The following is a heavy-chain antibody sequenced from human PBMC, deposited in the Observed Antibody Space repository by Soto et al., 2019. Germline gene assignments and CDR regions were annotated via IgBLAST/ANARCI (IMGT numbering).Heavy chain of an antibody. V-gene: IGHV4-31*03. Sequence: QVQLQESGPGLVKPSQTLSLTCTVSGGSISSGGYYWSWIRQHPGKGLEWIGYIYYSGSTYYNPSLKSRVTVSVDTSKNQFSLKLSSVTAADTAVYYCARVEEMVVAAGTFDIWGQGTMVTVSS. J-gene: IGHJ3*02. CDR1: GGSISSGGYY. CDR3: ARVEEMVVAAGTFDI. CDR2: IYYSGST. D-gene: IGHD2-15*01.